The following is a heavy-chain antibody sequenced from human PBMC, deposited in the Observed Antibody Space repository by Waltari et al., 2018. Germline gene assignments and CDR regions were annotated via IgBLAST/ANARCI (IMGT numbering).Heavy chain of an antibody. D-gene: IGHD6-13*01. CDR2: IYHSGST. J-gene: IGHJ4*02. V-gene: IGHV4-38-2*02. CDR1: GYSISSGYY. Sequence: QVQLQESGPGLVKPSETLSHTCTVSGYSISSGYYWGWIRQPPGKGLEWIGSIYHSGSTYYNPSLKSRVTISVDTSKNQFSLKLSSVTAADTAVYYCARDLVALKQTPDYWGQGTLVTVSS. CDR3: ARDLVALKQTPDY.